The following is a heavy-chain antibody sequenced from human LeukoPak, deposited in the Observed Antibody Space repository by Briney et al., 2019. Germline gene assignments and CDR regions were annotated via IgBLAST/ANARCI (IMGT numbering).Heavy chain of an antibody. Sequence: GGSLRLSCAASGFTFSDYWMSWVRQAPGKGLEWVANIKQDGSEKYYVDSIKGRFTISRDNAKNSLYVQMNNLRAEDTAVYYCARDQGWGDYWGQGTLVTVSS. D-gene: IGHD3-16*01. V-gene: IGHV3-7*01. CDR1: GFTFSDYW. J-gene: IGHJ4*02. CDR3: ARDQGWGDY. CDR2: IKQDGSEK.